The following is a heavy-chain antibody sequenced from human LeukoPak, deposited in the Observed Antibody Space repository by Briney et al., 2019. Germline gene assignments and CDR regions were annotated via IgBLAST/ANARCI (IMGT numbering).Heavy chain of an antibody. D-gene: IGHD1-26*01. Sequence: PSETLSLTCTVSGGSMSTYYWTWIRQPPGKGLEWIGFIYYTGSTNYNPSLKSRVTISVDTSKNQFSLKLSSVTAADTAVYFCATADWESFYFDSWVQGVLVAVSS. CDR3: ATADWESFYFDS. CDR2: IYYTGST. V-gene: IGHV4-59*01. CDR1: GGSMSTYY. J-gene: IGHJ4*02.